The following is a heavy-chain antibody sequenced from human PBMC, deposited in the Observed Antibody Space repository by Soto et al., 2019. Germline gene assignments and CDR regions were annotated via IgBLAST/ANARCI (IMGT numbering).Heavy chain of an antibody. CDR2: ISYDGSNK. V-gene: IGHV3-30-3*01. J-gene: IGHJ6*02. CDR3: ARDLEQQLGHYYYYGMDV. Sequence: GGSLRLSCAASGFTFSSYAMHWVRQAPGKGLEWVAVISYDGSNKYYADSVKGRFTISRDNSKNTLYLQMNSLRAEDTAVYYCARDLEQQLGHYYYYGMDVWGQGTTVTVSS. D-gene: IGHD6-13*01. CDR1: GFTFSSYA.